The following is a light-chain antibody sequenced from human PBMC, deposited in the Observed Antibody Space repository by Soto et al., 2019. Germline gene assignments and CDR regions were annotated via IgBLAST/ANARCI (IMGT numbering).Light chain of an antibody. J-gene: IGLJ1*01. CDR3: GSYTSASTLV. Sequence: QSVLTQPASVSGSPGQSITISCTGTSSDVGAYNYVSWYQQHPGKAPKLMIYEVINRPSGVSKRFSGSKSGNTASLTISGLQAEDEADYYCGSYTSASTLVFGTGTKVTVL. V-gene: IGLV2-14*01. CDR2: EVI. CDR1: SSDVGAYNY.